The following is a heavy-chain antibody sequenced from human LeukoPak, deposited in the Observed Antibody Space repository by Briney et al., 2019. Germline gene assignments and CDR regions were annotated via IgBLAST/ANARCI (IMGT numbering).Heavy chain of an antibody. Sequence: SETLSLTCAVYGGSFSGYYWSWIRQPPGKGLEWIGEINHRGTTNYNPSLKSRVTISVDTSKNQFSLKLNSVTAADTAVYYCAMGDHYYYYGMDVWGQGTTVTVSS. V-gene: IGHV4-34*01. CDR1: GGSFSGYY. D-gene: IGHD2-21*02. CDR2: INHRGTT. CDR3: AMGDHYYYYGMDV. J-gene: IGHJ6*02.